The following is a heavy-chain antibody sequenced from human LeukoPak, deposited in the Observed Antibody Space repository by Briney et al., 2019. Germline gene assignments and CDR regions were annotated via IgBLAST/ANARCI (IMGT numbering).Heavy chain of an antibody. CDR3: AKAHDSRAYYFDY. V-gene: IGHV3-9*01. J-gene: IGHJ4*02. CDR2: ISWNSGSI. D-gene: IGHD3-22*01. CDR1: GFTFDDYA. Sequence: PGGSLRLSCAAPGFTFDDYAMHWVRQAPGKGLEWVSGISWNSGSIGYADSVKGRFTISRDNAKNSLYLQMNSLRAEDTAVYYCAKAHDSRAYYFDYWGQGTLVTVSS.